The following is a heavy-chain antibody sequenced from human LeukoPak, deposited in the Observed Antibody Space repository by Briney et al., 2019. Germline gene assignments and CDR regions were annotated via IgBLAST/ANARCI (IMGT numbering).Heavy chain of an antibody. Sequence: GGSLRLSCAASDFSFITYAMSWVRQAPGKGLEWVSTISGGGDATYYADSVKGRFTISRDNSKNTLYLQMNSLRAEDTAVYYCAKFPSWDRGSYWGQGTLVTVSS. CDR1: DFSFITYA. CDR2: ISGGGDAT. D-gene: IGHD1-26*01. J-gene: IGHJ4*02. CDR3: AKFPSWDRGSY. V-gene: IGHV3-23*01.